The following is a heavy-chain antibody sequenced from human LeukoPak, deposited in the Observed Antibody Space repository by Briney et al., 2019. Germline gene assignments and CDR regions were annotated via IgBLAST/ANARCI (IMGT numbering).Heavy chain of an antibody. Sequence: PGGSLRLSCAASGFTFSSYSMNWVRQAPGKGLEWVSSISSSSSYIYYADSVKGRFTISRDNAKNSLYLQMNSLRAEGTAVYYCARTAVAGTEVDYWGQGTLVTVSS. J-gene: IGHJ4*02. CDR2: ISSSSSYI. V-gene: IGHV3-21*01. D-gene: IGHD6-19*01. CDR3: ARTAVAGTEVDY. CDR1: GFTFSSYS.